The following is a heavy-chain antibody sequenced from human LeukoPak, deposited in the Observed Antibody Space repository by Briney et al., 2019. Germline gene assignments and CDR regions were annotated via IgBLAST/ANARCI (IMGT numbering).Heavy chain of an antibody. D-gene: IGHD1-26*01. CDR2: IGPSNSNT. Sequence: GASVKVSCKASGYTFTNYVISWVRQAPGQGLEWMGCIGPSNSNTTYAQKFQGRLTLTTDTSTSTASMELRGLRSEDTAIYYCARDNSVGDNAWWFDPWGQGTLVTVSS. CDR1: GYTFTNYV. J-gene: IGHJ5*02. CDR3: ARDNSVGDNAWWFDP. V-gene: IGHV1-18*01.